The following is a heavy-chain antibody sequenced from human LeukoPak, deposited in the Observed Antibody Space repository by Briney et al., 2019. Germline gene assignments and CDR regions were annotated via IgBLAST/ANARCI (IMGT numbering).Heavy chain of an antibody. V-gene: IGHV4-59*01. D-gene: IGHD6-19*01. Sequence: SETLSLTCTVSGGSISSYYGIWIRQPPGKGLEWIGYIYYSGSTNYNASLKSRVTISVDTSKNQFSLKLSSVTAADTAVYYCARGSSGWTGWFDPWGQGTLVTVSS. CDR3: ARGSSGWTGWFDP. J-gene: IGHJ5*02. CDR2: IYYSGST. CDR1: GGSISSYY.